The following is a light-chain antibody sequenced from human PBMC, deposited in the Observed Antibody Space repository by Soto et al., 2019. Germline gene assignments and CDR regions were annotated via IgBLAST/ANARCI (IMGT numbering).Light chain of an antibody. Sequence: SSELTQPPSESVAPGETASISCGGDRIGRKSVHWYQQKPGQAPVLVMYYDNDRPSEIPERFSGFNSGNTATLDISGVEAGDEADYYCQVWDSSSDHDVFGPGTKLTVL. CDR3: QVWDSSSDHDV. J-gene: IGLJ1*01. CDR1: RIGRKS. CDR2: YDN. V-gene: IGLV3-21*04.